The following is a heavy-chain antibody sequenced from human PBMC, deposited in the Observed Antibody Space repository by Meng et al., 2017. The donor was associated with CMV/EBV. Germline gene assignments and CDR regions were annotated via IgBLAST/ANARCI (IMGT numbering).Heavy chain of an antibody. Sequence: SLPRIVSGGCLRGPHWCRIRQPAGKGLEWLGRITTSGGTDYNPSLKSRVTVSIDTSKNQFSLILSSVTAADTAVYYCARESSGFPLDYWGQGTLVTVSS. CDR1: GGCLRGPH. D-gene: IGHD3-22*01. J-gene: IGHJ4*02. CDR3: ARESSGFPLDY. V-gene: IGHV4-4*07. CDR2: ITTSGGT.